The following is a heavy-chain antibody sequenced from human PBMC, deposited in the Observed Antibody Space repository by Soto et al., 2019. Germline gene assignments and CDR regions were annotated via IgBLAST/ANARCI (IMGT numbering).Heavy chain of an antibody. Sequence: GGSLRLSCAASGFTFSSYAMSWVRQAPGKGLEWVGRIKSKTDGGTTDYAEPVKGRFAISRDDSNNMAYLQMNSLKIEDTAVYYCTTDSYSTIIIVRFDYWGHGTLVTVSS. D-gene: IGHD3-22*01. CDR1: GFTFSSYA. CDR2: IKSKTDGGTT. V-gene: IGHV3-15*01. CDR3: TTDSYSTIIIVRFDY. J-gene: IGHJ4*01.